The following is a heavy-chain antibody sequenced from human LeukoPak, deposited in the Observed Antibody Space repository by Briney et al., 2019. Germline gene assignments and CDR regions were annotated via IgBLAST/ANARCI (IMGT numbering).Heavy chain of an antibody. CDR2: INHSGST. CDR3: TRSKPETCFDY. V-gene: IGHV4-34*01. Sequence: SETLSLTCTVYGGSFSGYCWSWIRQPPGKGLEWVGEINHSGSTNYNPSLKSRVTISVDTSKNQFSLKLTSMTAADTAVYYCTRSKPETCFDYWGQGTLVTVSS. J-gene: IGHJ4*02. CDR1: GGSFSGYC.